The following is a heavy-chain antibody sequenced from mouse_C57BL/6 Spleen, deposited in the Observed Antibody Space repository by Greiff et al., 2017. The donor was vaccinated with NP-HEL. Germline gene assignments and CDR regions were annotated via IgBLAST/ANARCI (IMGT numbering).Heavy chain of an antibody. CDR2: INPSNGGT. CDR3: ARSIYYYVRSTY. CDR1: GYTFTSYW. J-gene: IGHJ3*01. Sequence: VQLQQSGTELVKPGASVKLSCKASGYTFTSYWMHWVKQRPGQGLEWIGNINPSNGGTNYNEKFKSKATLTVDKSSSTAYMQLSSLTSEDSAVYYCARSIYYYVRSTYWGQGTLVTVSA. V-gene: IGHV1-53*01. D-gene: IGHD1-1*01.